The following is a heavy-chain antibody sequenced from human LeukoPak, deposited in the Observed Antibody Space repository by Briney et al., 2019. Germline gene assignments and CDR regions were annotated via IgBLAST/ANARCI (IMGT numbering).Heavy chain of an antibody. CDR1: GFTFSSYA. D-gene: IGHD1-26*01. CDR2: ISGSGGST. Sequence: PGGSLRLSCAASGFTFSSYAMSWVRQAPGKGLEWVSAISGSGGSTYYADSVKCRFTISRDNSKSTLYLQMNRLRAEDTAVYYCAKRERGSYSLDYWGQGTLVTVSS. J-gene: IGHJ4*02. V-gene: IGHV3-23*01. CDR3: AKRERGSYSLDY.